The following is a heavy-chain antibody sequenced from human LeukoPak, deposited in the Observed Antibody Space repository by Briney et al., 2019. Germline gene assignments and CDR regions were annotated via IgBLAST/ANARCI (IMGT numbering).Heavy chain of an antibody. J-gene: IGHJ4*02. Sequence: PQTLSPTCAVSTRSISSGGYYWSWILQPPWKGLEWIGYFYYSGSAYYNPSLKSRLTISADTSKNRFSLKLSSVTAADTAVYYCARDRTMVGGHDYWGQGTLVTVSS. D-gene: IGHD3-10*01. CDR2: FYYSGSA. V-gene: IGHV4-31*11. CDR3: ARDRTMVGGHDY. CDR1: TRSISSGGYY.